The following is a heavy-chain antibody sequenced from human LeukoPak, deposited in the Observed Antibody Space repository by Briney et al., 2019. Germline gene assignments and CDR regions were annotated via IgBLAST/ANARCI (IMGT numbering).Heavy chain of an antibody. D-gene: IGHD3-3*01. Sequence: ASVKVSCKVSGYTLTELSMHWVRRAPGKGLEWMGGFDPEDGETIYAQKFQGRVTMTEDTSTDTAYMELSSLRSEDTAVYYCATLKTGYDFWSGYSLYYYFDYWGQGTLVTVSS. V-gene: IGHV1-24*01. J-gene: IGHJ4*02. CDR3: ATLKTGYDFWSGYSLYYYFDY. CDR1: GYTLTELS. CDR2: FDPEDGET.